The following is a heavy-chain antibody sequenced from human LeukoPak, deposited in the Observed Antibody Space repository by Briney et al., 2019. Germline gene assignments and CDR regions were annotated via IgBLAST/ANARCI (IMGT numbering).Heavy chain of an antibody. J-gene: IGHJ6*03. Sequence: ASVKVSCKVSGYTLTELSMHWVRQAPGKGLEWMGGFDPEDGETIYAQKFQGRVTMTEDTSTDTAYMELSSLRSEDTAVYYCATGRITIFGVVSYYMDAWGKGTTVTVSS. CDR1: GYTLTELS. CDR2: FDPEDGET. D-gene: IGHD3-3*01. V-gene: IGHV1-24*01. CDR3: ATGRITIFGVVSYYMDA.